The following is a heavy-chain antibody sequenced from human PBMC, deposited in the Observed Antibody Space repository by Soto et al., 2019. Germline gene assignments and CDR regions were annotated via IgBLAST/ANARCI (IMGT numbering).Heavy chain of an antibody. CDR2: ISYDGSNK. V-gene: IGHV3-30-3*01. Sequence: QVQLVESGGGVVQPGRSLRLSCAASGFTFSSYAMHWVRQAPGKGLEWVAVISYDGSNKYYADSVKGRFTISRDNSKNTLYLQMNSLRAEDTAVYYCARGRTGRTQPAYGMDVWGQGTTVTVSS. J-gene: IGHJ6*02. CDR3: ARGRTGRTQPAYGMDV. CDR1: GFTFSSYA. D-gene: IGHD1-1*01.